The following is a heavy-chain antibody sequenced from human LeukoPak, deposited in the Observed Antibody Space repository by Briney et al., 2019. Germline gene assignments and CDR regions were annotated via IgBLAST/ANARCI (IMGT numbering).Heavy chain of an antibody. CDR3: AKEWIQLWLGYHHY. V-gene: IGHV3-23*01. CDR2: ISGTGNSP. Sequence: GGSLRLSCAASGFTFSTHAMTWVRQAPGKGLEWVSAISGTGNSPYYADSVKGRLTISRDNSKNTLYLQMNSLRAEDTAVYYCAKEWIQLWLGYHHYWGQGTLVTVSS. CDR1: GFTFSTHA. J-gene: IGHJ4*02. D-gene: IGHD5-18*01.